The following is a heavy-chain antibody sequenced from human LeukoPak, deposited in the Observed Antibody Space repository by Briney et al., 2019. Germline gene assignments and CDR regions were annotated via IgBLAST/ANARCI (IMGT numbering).Heavy chain of an antibody. CDR2: ISSSSSYI. Sequence: PGGSLRLSCAASGFTFSSYSMNWVRQAPGKGLEWVTSISSSSSYIYYADSVKGRFTISRDNAKNTLYLQMNSLRVEDSAVYYCATERPASRVLDYWGQGLVVTVSS. D-gene: IGHD3-10*01. J-gene: IGHJ4*02. V-gene: IGHV3-21*01. CDR3: ATERPASRVLDY. CDR1: GFTFSSYS.